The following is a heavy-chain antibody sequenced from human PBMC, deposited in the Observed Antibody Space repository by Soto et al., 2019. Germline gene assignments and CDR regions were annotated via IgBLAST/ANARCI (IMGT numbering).Heavy chain of an antibody. CDR3: ARASSRRENDAFDI. Sequence: SETLSLTCTVSGGSISSYYWSWIRQPPGKGLEWIGYIYYSGSTNYNPSLKSRVTISVDTSKNQFSLKLSSVTAADTAVYYCARASSRRENDAFDIWGQGTMVTVSS. CDR1: GGSISSYY. D-gene: IGHD6-6*01. J-gene: IGHJ3*02. CDR2: IYYSGST. V-gene: IGHV4-59*01.